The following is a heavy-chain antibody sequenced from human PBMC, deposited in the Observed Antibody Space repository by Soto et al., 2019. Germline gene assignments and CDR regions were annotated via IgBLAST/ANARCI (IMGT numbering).Heavy chain of an antibody. J-gene: IGHJ4*02. Sequence: QVQLVESGGGVVQPGRPLRLSCAASGFTFSNYGMHWVRQAPGKGLEWVAVISYDGNCEYYADSVKGRFTISRDNSKNTLYLQMNSLRTEDTAVYYCSTRVVDHWGQGTLVTVTS. D-gene: IGHD2-21*01. V-gene: IGHV3-30*03. CDR3: STRVVDH. CDR2: ISYDGNCE. CDR1: GFTFSNYG.